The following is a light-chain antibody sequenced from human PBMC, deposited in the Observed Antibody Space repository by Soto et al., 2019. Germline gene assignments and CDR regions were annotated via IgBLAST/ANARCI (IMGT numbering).Light chain of an antibody. J-gene: IGLJ2*01. Sequence: QSALTQPASVSGSPGQSITISCTGTSSDVGGYNYVSWHQQHPCKAPKLMIYDVSNRPAGVSNRFSGSNSGNTASLTISGLQDEDEADYYGSSYTSISTVVFGGGTKLTVL. V-gene: IGLV2-14*01. CDR1: SSDVGGYNY. CDR3: SSYTSISTVV. CDR2: DVS.